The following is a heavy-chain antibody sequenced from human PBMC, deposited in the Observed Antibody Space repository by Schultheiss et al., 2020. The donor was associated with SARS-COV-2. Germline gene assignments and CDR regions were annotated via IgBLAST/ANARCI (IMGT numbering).Heavy chain of an antibody. CDR3: ATDPLGAVSGAY. V-gene: IGHV3-NL1*01. Sequence: GESLKISCAASGFTFSKYWMHWVRQAPGKGLEWVSGISGSGSTTDYADSVKGRFTISKDSSKNTLYLQMNSLRAEDTAVYYCATDPLGAVSGAYWGPGTLVTVAS. CDR2: ISGSGSTT. CDR1: GFTFSKYW. D-gene: IGHD3-10*01. J-gene: IGHJ4*01.